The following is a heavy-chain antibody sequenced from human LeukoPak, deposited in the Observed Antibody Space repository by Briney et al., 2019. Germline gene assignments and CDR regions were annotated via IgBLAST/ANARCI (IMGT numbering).Heavy chain of an antibody. J-gene: IGHJ4*02. D-gene: IGHD3-22*01. Sequence: GGSLRLSCAAPGFTFSNAWMSWVRQAPGKGLEWVGRIKSKTDGGTTDYAAPVKGRFTISRDDSKNTLYLQMNSLNTEDTAVYYCTTRADARDYYDSSGRYFDYWGQGTLVTVPS. V-gene: IGHV3-15*01. CDR3: TTRADARDYYDSSGRYFDY. CDR1: GFTFSNAW. CDR2: IKSKTDGGTT.